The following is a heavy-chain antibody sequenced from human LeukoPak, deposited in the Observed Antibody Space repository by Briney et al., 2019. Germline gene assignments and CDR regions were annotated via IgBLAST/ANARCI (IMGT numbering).Heavy chain of an antibody. D-gene: IGHD1-14*01. CDR1: GFTFSTYW. J-gene: IGHJ4*02. Sequence: PGGSLRLSCAASGFTFSTYWMTWVRQAPGKGLEWVANIKEDGRQKYYVESVKGRFTISRDQAKNSVYLQMNSLRAEDTAVYYCSRDPGRGFGSWGQGTLVTVSA. CDR3: SRDPGRGFGS. CDR2: IKEDGRQK. V-gene: IGHV3-7*01.